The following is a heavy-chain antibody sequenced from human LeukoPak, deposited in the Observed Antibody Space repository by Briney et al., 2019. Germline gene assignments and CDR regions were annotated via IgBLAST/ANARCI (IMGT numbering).Heavy chain of an antibody. CDR3: ARPYSYDFWSGYRY. V-gene: IGHV4-38-2*01. CDR1: GYSISSGYY. J-gene: IGHJ4*02. D-gene: IGHD3-3*01. Sequence: SETLSLTCAVSGYSISSGYYWGWIRQPPGKGLEWIGSIYHSGSTYYNPSLKSRVTISVDTSKNQFSLKLSSVTAADTAVYYCARPYSYDFWSGYRYWGQGTLVTVSS. CDR2: IYHSGST.